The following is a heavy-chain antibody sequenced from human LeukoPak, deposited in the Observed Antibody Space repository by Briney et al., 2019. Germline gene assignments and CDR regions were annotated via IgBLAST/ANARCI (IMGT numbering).Heavy chain of an antibody. J-gene: IGHJ5*02. Sequence: GGSLRLSCAASGFTFSSYSMNWVRQAPGKGLEWVSSISSSSYIYYADSVRGRFTISRDNAKNSLYLQMNSLRAEDTAVYSCARGADGVSSNSRGWFDPWGQGTLVTVSP. CDR3: ARGADGVSSNSRGWFDP. CDR2: ISSSSYI. D-gene: IGHD2-15*01. V-gene: IGHV3-21*01. CDR1: GFTFSSYS.